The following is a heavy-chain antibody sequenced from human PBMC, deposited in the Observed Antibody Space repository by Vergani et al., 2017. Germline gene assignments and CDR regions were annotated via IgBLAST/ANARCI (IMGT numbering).Heavy chain of an antibody. CDR3: ARGVYYGSGSYYPPYYYYGMDV. D-gene: IGHD3-10*01. J-gene: IGHJ6*02. CDR1: GGFFSGYY. CDR2: INHSGST. Sequence: QVQLQQWGAGLLKPSETLSLTCAVYGGFFSGYYWSWIRQPPGKGLEWIGEINHSGSTNYNPSLKSRVTISVDTSKNQFSLKLSSVTAADTAVYYCARGVYYGSGSYYPPYYYYGMDVWGQGTTVTVSS. V-gene: IGHV4-34*01.